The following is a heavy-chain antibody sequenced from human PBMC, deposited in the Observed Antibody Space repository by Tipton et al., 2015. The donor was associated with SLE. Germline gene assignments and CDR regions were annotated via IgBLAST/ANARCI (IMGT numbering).Heavy chain of an antibody. CDR2: VYYSGST. D-gene: IGHD2-2*01. CDR3: ARVPAVYYYYMDV. J-gene: IGHJ6*03. V-gene: IGHV4-59*01. CDR1: GDSITAYY. Sequence: GLVKPSETLSLTCSVPGDSITAYYWSWIRQPPGKGLEWIGYVYYSGSTNYNPSLKSRVTISVDTSKNQFSLKLSSVTAADTAVYYCARVPAVYYYYMDVWGKGTTVTVSS.